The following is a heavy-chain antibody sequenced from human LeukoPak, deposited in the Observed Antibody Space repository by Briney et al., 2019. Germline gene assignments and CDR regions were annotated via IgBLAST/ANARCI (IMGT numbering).Heavy chain of an antibody. CDR2: IIPILGIA. J-gene: IGHJ5*02. CDR3: ARDESDCSSTSCYSNWFDP. V-gene: IGHV1-69*04. CDR1: GGTFSSHA. Sequence: SVKVSCKASGGTFSSHAISWVRQAPGQGLEWMGRIIPILGIANYAQKFQGRVTITADKSTSTAYMELSSLRSEDTAVYYCARDESDCSSTSCYSNWFDPWGQGTLVTVSS. D-gene: IGHD2-2*01.